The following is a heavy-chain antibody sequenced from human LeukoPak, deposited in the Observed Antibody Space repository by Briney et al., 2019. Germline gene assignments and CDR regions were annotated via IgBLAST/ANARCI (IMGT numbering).Heavy chain of an antibody. V-gene: IGHV3-7*01. D-gene: IGHD5-12*01. J-gene: IGHJ4*02. CDR3: VRDGGVSGYDLLDY. CDR2: INQDGSKE. Sequence: GGSLRLSCAASGFTFSSYAMSWVRQAPGKGLEWVAHINQDGSKEHYMDSVKARFTISRDNAENSLSLQMNSLRAEDTAVYYCVRDGGVSGYDLLDYWGQGTLVTVSS. CDR1: GFTFSSYA.